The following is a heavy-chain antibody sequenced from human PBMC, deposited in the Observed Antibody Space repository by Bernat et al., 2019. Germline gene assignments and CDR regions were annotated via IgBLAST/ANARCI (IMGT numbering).Heavy chain of an antibody. V-gene: IGHV1-46*03. CDR3: ARDCPKIVVGWFEP. J-gene: IGHJ5*02. D-gene: IGHD3-22*01. Sequence: QVQLVQSGAEVKKPGASVTLSCKASGYTFTNYWMYWVRQAPGQGLEWMGIINPKDGNRNYAQKFQGRVTMTTDTSTSTVYMELSSLRSEDTAVYYCARDCPKIVVGWFEPWGPGTLVTVSS. CDR2: INPKDGNR. CDR1: GYTFTNYW.